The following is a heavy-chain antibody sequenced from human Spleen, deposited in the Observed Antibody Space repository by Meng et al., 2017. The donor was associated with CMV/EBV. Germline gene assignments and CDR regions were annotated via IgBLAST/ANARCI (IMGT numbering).Heavy chain of an antibody. CDR3: ARGGGYEEALF. V-gene: IGHV3-21*01. CDR2: ISSSSSYI. Sequence: GESLKISCAASGFTFSSYSMNWVRQAPGKGLEWVSSISSSSSYIYYAGSVKGRFTISRDNAKNSLYLQMNSLRAEDTAVYYCARGGGYEEALFWGQGTLVTVSS. CDR1: GFTFSSYS. D-gene: IGHD5-12*01. J-gene: IGHJ4*02.